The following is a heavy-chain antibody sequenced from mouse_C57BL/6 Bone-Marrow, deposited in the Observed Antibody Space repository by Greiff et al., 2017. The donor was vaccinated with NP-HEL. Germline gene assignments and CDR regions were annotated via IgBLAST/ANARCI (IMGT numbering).Heavy chain of an antibody. Sequence: QVQLQQSGAELVRPGASVTLSCKASGYTFTDYEMHWVKQTPVHGLEWIGAIDPETGGTAYNQKFKGKAILTADKSSSTAYMELRSLTSEDSAVYYCTRIKGLRYAMDYWGQGTSVTVSS. V-gene: IGHV1-15*01. CDR1: GYTFTDYE. J-gene: IGHJ4*01. D-gene: IGHD2-4*01. CDR3: TRIKGLRYAMDY. CDR2: IDPETGGT.